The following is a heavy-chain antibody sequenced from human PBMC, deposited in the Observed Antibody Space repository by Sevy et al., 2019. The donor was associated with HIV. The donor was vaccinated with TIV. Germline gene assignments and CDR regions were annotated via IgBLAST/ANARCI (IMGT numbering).Heavy chain of an antibody. J-gene: IGHJ6*03. D-gene: IGHD2-2*03. CDR2: IKNKGEGGTT. CDR3: TTLGYCVSHIYYYLDV. Sequence: GGSLRLSCAASGFTFSDAWMSWVRQAPGKGLEWVGRIKNKGEGGTTNYAAPVKGRFTISRDDSKNTQYMQMNSLKNEDTAVYYCTTLGYCVSHIYYYLDVWGKGTTVTVSS. CDR1: GFTFSDAW. V-gene: IGHV3-15*01.